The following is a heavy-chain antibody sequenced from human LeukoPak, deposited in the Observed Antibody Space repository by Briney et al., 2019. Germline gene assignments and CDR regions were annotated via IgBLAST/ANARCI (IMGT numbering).Heavy chain of an antibody. CDR1: GFTFSSYA. V-gene: IGHV3-30-3*01. Sequence: PGGSLRLSCAASGFTFSSYAMHWVRQAPGKGLEWVAVISYDGSNKYYADSVKGRFTISRDNSKNTLYLQMNSLRAEDTAVYYCASTIVVVVAATRVSSVDDAFDIWGQGTMVTVSS. D-gene: IGHD2-15*01. CDR2: ISYDGSNK. CDR3: ASTIVVVVAATRVSSVDDAFDI. J-gene: IGHJ3*02.